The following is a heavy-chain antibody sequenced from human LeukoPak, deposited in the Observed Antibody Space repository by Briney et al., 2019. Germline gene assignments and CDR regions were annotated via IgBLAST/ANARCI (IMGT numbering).Heavy chain of an antibody. V-gene: IGHV3-30*04. J-gene: IGHJ2*01. D-gene: IGHD1-1*01. Sequence: GRSLRLSCAASGFTFSSYAMHWVRQAPGKGLEWVAVISHDGSNKYYADSVKGRFTISRDNSKNTLYLQMNSLRAEDTAVYYCARVVHGIDWYFDLWGRGTLVTVSS. CDR1: GFTFSSYA. CDR3: ARVVHGIDWYFDL. CDR2: ISHDGSNK.